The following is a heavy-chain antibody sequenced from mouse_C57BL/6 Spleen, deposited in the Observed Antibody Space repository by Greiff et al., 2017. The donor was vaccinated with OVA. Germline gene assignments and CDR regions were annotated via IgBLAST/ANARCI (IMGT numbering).Heavy chain of an antibody. CDR3: VPTVVARGFAY. CDR1: GFSFNTYA. CDR2: IRSKSNNYAT. V-gene: IGHV10-1*01. D-gene: IGHD1-1*01. Sequence: DVQLQESGGGLVQPKGSLKLSCAASGFSFNTYAMNWVRQAPGKGLEWVARIRSKSNNYATYYADSVKDRFTISRDDSESMLYLQMNNLKTEDTAMYYCVPTVVARGFAYWGQGTLVTVSA. J-gene: IGHJ3*01.